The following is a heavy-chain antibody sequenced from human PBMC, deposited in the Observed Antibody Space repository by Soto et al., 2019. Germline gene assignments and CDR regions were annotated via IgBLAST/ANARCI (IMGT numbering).Heavy chain of an antibody. V-gene: IGHV2-5*02. J-gene: IGHJ4*02. D-gene: IGHD3-9*01. CDR3: AHRQRIIRYFDLGYFDS. CDR1: GFSFISSGEG. Sequence: QITLKESGPTLLKPTQTLTLTCTFSGFSFISSGEGVGWIRQPPGKALEWLARIYWDDDRRYNPSLENRLTITKYNAPSRRQVFLTLTDVDPADTATYYCAHRQRIIRYFDLGYFDSWGQGAPVTVSS. CDR2: IYWDDDR.